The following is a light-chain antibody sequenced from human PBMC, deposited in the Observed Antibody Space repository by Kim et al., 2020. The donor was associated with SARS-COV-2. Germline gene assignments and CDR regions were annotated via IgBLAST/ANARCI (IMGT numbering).Light chain of an antibody. CDR1: QGISNY. J-gene: IGKJ2*01. V-gene: IGKV1-27*01. CDR2: GAS. CDR3: HKYNSAPYT. Sequence: SASVGDRVTIAFRASQGISNYLAWYQQKPGKVPKLLIYGASTLQSGVPSRFSGSGSGTDFTLTISSLQPEDVATYYCHKYNSAPYTFGQGTKLEI.